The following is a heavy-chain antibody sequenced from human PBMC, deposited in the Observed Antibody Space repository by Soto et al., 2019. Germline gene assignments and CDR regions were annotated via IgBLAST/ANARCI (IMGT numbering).Heavy chain of an antibody. V-gene: IGHV4-31*02. CDR2: ISYSGST. D-gene: IGHD1-26*01. J-gene: IGHJ4*02. Sequence: PSETLSLTCTVSGGSISSGTYYWSWIRQLPGKGLEWIGYISYSGSTFYTPSLKSRVTVSLDTSENQFSLKLSSVTAADTAVYYCARFKVTGYSGYVDYWGQGTLVTVSS. CDR1: GGSISSGTYY. CDR3: ARFKVTGYSGYVDY.